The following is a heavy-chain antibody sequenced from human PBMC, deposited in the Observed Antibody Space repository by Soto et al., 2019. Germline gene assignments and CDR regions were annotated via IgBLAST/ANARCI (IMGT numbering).Heavy chain of an antibody. CDR3: AREGYCSSTSCYSFDY. Sequence: EVQLVESGGGLVQSGGSLRLSCAASGFTFSSYAMHWVRQAPGKGLEYVSAISSNGGSTYYANSVKGRFTISRDNSKNTLYLQMGSLRAEDMAVYYCAREGYCSSTSCYSFDYWGQGTLVTVSS. CDR2: ISSNGGST. CDR1: GFTFSSYA. D-gene: IGHD2-2*01. V-gene: IGHV3-64*01. J-gene: IGHJ4*02.